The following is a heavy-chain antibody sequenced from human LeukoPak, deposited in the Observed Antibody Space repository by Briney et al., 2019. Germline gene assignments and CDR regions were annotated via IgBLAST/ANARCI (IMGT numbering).Heavy chain of an antibody. J-gene: IGHJ4*02. CDR1: GFTFSSYW. CDR3: VRAFSGGSSWSDIDY. Sequence: PGGSLRLSCAASGFTFSSYWMHWVRQAPGKGLVWVSRINSDGSSTTYADSVKGRLTISRDNAKNTLYLQMNSLRAEDTAVYYCVRAFSGGSSWSDIDYWGQGTLVTVSS. D-gene: IGHD6-13*01. CDR2: INSDGSST. V-gene: IGHV3-74*01.